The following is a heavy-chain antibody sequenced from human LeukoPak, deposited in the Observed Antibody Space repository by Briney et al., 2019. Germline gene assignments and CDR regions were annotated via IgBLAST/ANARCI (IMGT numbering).Heavy chain of an antibody. CDR3: ARDYDFWSGFFDY. Sequence: PGGSLRLSCAASGFTFSNYWMHWVRQAPGKGLVWVSRINSDGSSTSYADSVKGRFTISRDNAKNTLSLQMNSLRAEDTAVYYCARDYDFWSGFFDYWGQGTLATVSS. J-gene: IGHJ4*02. CDR2: INSDGSST. V-gene: IGHV3-74*01. CDR1: GFTFSNYW. D-gene: IGHD3-3*01.